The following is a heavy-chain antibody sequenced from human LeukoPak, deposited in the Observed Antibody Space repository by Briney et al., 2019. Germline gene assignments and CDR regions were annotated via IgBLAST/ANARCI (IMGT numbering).Heavy chain of an antibody. CDR3: ARDKYAGAFDI. Sequence: PSETLSLTCTVSGGSISSGSYYWSWIRQPAGKGLEWIGRIYTSGSTNYNPSLKSRVTISVDTSKNQFSLKLSSVTAADTAVYYCARDKYAGAFDIWGQGTMVTVSS. V-gene: IGHV4-61*02. J-gene: IGHJ3*02. D-gene: IGHD2-2*01. CDR2: IYTSGST. CDR1: GGSISSGSYY.